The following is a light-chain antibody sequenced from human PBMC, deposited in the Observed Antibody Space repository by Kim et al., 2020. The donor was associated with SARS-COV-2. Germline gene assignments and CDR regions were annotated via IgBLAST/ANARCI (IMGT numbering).Light chain of an antibody. CDR1: KLGDKY. V-gene: IGLV3-1*01. CDR3: QAWDSTTVI. J-gene: IGLJ2*01. CDR2: EDT. Sequence: SYELTQPPSVSVSPGQTASISCSGDKLGDKYACWYQQRPGQSPVLVIYEDTRRPSGIPERFSASTSGNTATLTISGTQAMDEADYCCQAWDSTTVIFGGGTQLTVL.